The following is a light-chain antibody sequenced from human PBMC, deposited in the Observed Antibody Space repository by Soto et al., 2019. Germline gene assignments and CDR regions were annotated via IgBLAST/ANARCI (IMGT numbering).Light chain of an antibody. J-gene: IGLJ1*01. Sequence: QSALTQPASVSGSPGQSITISCTGTSSDVGGYNYVSWYQQHPGKAPKLMIYAVSNRPSGVSSRFSGSKSGNTASLTVSGLRAEDEADYHCSSYITGDTYVFGTGTKLTVL. CDR2: AVS. CDR1: SSDVGGYNY. V-gene: IGLV2-14*01. CDR3: SSYITGDTYV.